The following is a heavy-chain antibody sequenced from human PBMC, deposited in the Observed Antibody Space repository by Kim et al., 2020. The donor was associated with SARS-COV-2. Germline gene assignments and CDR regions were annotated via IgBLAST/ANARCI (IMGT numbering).Heavy chain of an antibody. J-gene: IGHJ4*02. CDR3: ARVSGSSDTLDY. D-gene: IGHD3-10*01. Sequence: GHAQKCQGRVTMTRNTSISTAYMELSSLRSEDTAVYYCARVSGSSDTLDYWGQGTLVTVSS. V-gene: IGHV1-8*01.